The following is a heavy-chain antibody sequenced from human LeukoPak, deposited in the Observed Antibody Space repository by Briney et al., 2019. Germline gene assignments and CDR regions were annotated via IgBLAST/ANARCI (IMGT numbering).Heavy chain of an antibody. J-gene: IGHJ4*02. CDR2: IKSDGSGT. CDR3: ASGYGSGSYSLFDY. CDR1: GFIFSNYW. Sequence: GGSLRLSCAASGFIFSNYWMHWVRQAPGKGLVWVSRIKSDGSGTIYADSVKGRFTISRDNAKNTLYLQMNSLRAEDTAVYYCASGYGSGSYSLFDYWGQGSLVTVSS. V-gene: IGHV3-74*01. D-gene: IGHD3-10*01.